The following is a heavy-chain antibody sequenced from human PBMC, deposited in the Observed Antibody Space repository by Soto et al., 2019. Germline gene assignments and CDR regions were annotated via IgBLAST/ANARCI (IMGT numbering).Heavy chain of an antibody. V-gene: IGHV3-23*01. CDR2: ISGGGSRT. J-gene: IGHJ4*02. D-gene: IGHD1-1*01. Sequence: GGSLRLSCAASGFTFNRYAMHWVRQAPGKGLEWVSTISGGGSRTYYADSVKGRFTISRDNPKNTLYLQMNSLRVEDTAEYYCVKSLDNGNDGDYFESWGQAIQVTVSS. CDR3: VKSLDNGNDGDYFES. CDR1: GFTFNRYA.